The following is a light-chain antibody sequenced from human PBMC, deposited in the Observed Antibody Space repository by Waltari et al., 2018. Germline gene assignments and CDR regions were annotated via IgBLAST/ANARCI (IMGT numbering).Light chain of an antibody. CDR1: QGISNS. CDR2: AAS. J-gene: IGKJ4*01. V-gene: IGKV1-NL1*01. Sequence: DIQMTQSPSSLSASVGARVTITCRASQGISNSLAWYQQKPGKAPQLLLFAASRLESGVPSRFSGSGSGTDYTLTISSLQPEDFATYYCQQYYGTLLTFGGGTKVEIK. CDR3: QQYYGTLLT.